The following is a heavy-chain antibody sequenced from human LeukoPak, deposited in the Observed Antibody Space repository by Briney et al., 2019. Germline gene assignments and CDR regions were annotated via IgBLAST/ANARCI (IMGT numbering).Heavy chain of an antibody. CDR3: ARVIGFGELSLGY. D-gene: IGHD3-10*01. Sequence: SETLSLTCTVSGASISSYYWTWIRQPAGKGLEWIGRIHTSGSTKYNPSLKSRVTMSVDTSKNQFSLKLSSVTAADTAVYYCARVIGFGELSLGYWGQGTLVTVSS. J-gene: IGHJ4*02. CDR2: IHTSGST. CDR1: GASISSYY. V-gene: IGHV4-4*07.